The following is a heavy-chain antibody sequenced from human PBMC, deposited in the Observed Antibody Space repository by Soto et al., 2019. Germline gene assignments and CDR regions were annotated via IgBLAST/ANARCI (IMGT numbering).Heavy chain of an antibody. D-gene: IGHD5-18*01. CDR2: IIPIFGTA. J-gene: IGHJ6*02. CDR3: AKPQPDTAMVRDYYGMDV. Sequence: GASVKVSCKASGGTFSSYAISWVRQAPGQGLEWMGGIIPIFGTANYAQKFQGRVTITADESTSTAYMELSSLRSEDTAVYYCAKPQPDTAMVRDYYGMDVWGQGTTVTVSS. CDR1: GGTFSSYA. V-gene: IGHV1-69*13.